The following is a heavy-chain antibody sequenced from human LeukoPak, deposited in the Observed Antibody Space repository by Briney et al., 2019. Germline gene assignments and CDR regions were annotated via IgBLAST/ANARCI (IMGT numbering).Heavy chain of an antibody. Sequence: AGGSLRLSCAASRFTFSSYAMSWVRQAPGKGLEWVSGISGSGGTTDYADSVNGRITISRDNSKNTLYLQMNSLRAEDTAVYYCAKGPRYCSGGSCPYYFDYWGQGTLVTVSS. J-gene: IGHJ4*02. CDR3: AKGPRYCSGGSCPYYFDY. V-gene: IGHV3-23*01. D-gene: IGHD2-15*01. CDR2: ISGSGGTT. CDR1: RFTFSSYA.